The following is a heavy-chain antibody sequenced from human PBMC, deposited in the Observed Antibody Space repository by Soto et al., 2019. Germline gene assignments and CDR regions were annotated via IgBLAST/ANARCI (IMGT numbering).Heavy chain of an antibody. Sequence: ASVKVSCKASGGTFSSYATSWVRQAPGQGLEWMGGINNIFGTANYAQKFQGRVTITADESTSTAYMELSSLRSEDTAVYYCARVRYSSSSGIYYYYYGMDVWGQGTTVTVSS. J-gene: IGHJ6*02. CDR3: ARVRYSSSSGIYYYYYGMDV. CDR1: GGTFSSYA. CDR2: INNIFGTA. V-gene: IGHV1-69*13. D-gene: IGHD6-6*01.